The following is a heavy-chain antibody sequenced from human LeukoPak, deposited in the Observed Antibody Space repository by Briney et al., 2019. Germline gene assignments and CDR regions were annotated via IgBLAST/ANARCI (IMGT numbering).Heavy chain of an antibody. CDR2: IRWSGGST. CDR1: GVTFSSYA. J-gene: IGHJ6*02. Sequence: GGSLRLSCAASGVTFSSYAMRWVRQSPGKGREGVSAIRWSGGSTYYGDSVKGRCTISTDNQKTPLYLQMTSLRAEDPAVYYCAKDGYSGYDRYYSYGMDVWGQGTTVTVSS. V-gene: IGHV3-23*01. CDR3: AKDGYSGYDRYYSYGMDV. D-gene: IGHD5-12*01.